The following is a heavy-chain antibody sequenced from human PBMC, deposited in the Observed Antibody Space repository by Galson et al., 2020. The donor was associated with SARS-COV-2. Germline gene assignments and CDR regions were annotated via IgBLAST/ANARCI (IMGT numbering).Heavy chain of an antibody. V-gene: IGHV3-33*01. J-gene: IGHJ6*02. Sequence: GGSLRLSCAASGFTFSSYGMHWVRQAPGKGLEWLAVIWYDRSNKYHADSVKGRFTISRDNSKNTLYLQMNSLGAEDTAVYYCARDGQWLVPNAMDVWGQGTTVTVSS. CDR3: ARDGQWLVPNAMDV. CDR2: IWYDRSNK. D-gene: IGHD6-19*01. CDR1: GFTFSSYG.